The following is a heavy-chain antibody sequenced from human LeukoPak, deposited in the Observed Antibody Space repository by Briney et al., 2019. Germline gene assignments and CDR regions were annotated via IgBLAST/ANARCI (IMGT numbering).Heavy chain of an antibody. D-gene: IGHD2-15*01. J-gene: IGHJ4*02. CDR1: GGSISSYY. V-gene: IGHV4-59*01. Sequence: SETLSLTCTVSGGSISSYYWSWIRQPPGKGLEWIRYIYYSGSTNYNPSLKSRVTISVDTSKNQFSLKLSSVTAADAAVYYCARVYCSGGSCYGYFDYWGQGTLVTVSS. CDR3: ARVYCSGGSCYGYFDY. CDR2: IYYSGST.